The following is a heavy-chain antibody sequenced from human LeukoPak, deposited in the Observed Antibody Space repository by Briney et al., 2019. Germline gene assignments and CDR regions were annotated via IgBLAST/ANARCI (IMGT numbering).Heavy chain of an antibody. V-gene: IGHV3-73*01. CDR1: GFTFSGSA. CDR3: ATMVRGVIW. CDR2: IRSKANSYAT. Sequence: PGGSLRLSCAASGFTFSGSAMHWVRQASGKGLEWVGRIRSKANSYATAYAASVKGRFTISRDDSKNTAYLQMNSLKTEDTAVYYCATMVRGVIWWGQGTLVTVSS. J-gene: IGHJ4*02. D-gene: IGHD3-10*01.